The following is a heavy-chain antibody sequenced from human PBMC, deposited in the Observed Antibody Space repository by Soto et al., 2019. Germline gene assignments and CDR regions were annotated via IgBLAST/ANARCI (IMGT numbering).Heavy chain of an antibody. Sequence: QRGGSLRLSCAASGFPFSTYAMHWVRQAPGKGLEWVSGLSVGGDRTFYLESVKGRFTISSDTSKNVVYLQMNSLRADDTAVYFCAKWDGYGDSWGQGTLVTVSS. CDR3: AKWDGYGDS. CDR1: GFPFSTYA. D-gene: IGHD5-12*01. V-gene: IGHV3-23*01. CDR2: LSVGGDRT. J-gene: IGHJ5*01.